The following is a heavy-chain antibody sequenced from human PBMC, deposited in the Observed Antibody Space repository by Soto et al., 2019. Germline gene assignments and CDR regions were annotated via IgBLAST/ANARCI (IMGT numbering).Heavy chain of an antibody. CDR1: GYTFTGYY. V-gene: IGHV1-2*04. D-gene: IGHD3-10*01. CDR3: AGAPGLWSGEYWFGT. J-gene: IGHJ5*02. Sequence: ASVKVSCKASGYTFTGYYMHWVRQAPGQGLEWMGWINPNSGGTNYAQKFQGWVTMTRDTSISTAYMELSRLRSDDTAVYYCAGAPGLWSGEYWFGTWGQGPLFTVAS. CDR2: INPNSGGT.